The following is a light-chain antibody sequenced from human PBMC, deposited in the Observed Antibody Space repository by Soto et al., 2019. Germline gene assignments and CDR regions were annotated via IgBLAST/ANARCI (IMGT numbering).Light chain of an antibody. Sequence: EIEVTQSPATLSASRGERVTLSCSASQGVTTNFAWFQQKPGQAPRLLIYGASTMATGIPARLSGSGSGTEFSLTISSLQSEDFAVYYCQQYNNWPYTFGQGTKLEIK. CDR3: QQYNNWPYT. J-gene: IGKJ2*01. V-gene: IGKV3-15*01. CDR1: QGVTTN. CDR2: GAS.